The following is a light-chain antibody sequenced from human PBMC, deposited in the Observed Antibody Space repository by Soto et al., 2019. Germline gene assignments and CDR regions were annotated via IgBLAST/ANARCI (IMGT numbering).Light chain of an antibody. J-gene: IGLJ1*01. Sequence: QSGLTQPASVSGSPGHSIPISCTGTSSDVGGYNYVSWYQQHPGKAPKLMIYDVSNRPSGVSNRFSGSKSGNTASLAISGLQAEDEADYYCSSYTSSSTLYVFGTGTKVTVL. CDR1: SSDVGGYNY. V-gene: IGLV2-14*01. CDR2: DVS. CDR3: SSYTSSSTLYV.